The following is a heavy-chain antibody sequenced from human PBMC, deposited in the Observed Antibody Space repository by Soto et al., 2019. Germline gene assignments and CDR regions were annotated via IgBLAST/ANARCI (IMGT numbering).Heavy chain of an antibody. J-gene: IGHJ3*02. Sequence: PGGSLRLSCAASGFTFSSYGMHWVRQAPGKGLEWVAVIWYDGSNKYYADSVKGRFTISRDNSKNTLYLQMNSLRAEDTAVYYCAGTWTHEDAFDIWGQGTMVTVSS. CDR1: GFTFSSYG. V-gene: IGHV3-33*01. CDR2: IWYDGSNK. CDR3: AGTWTHEDAFDI. D-gene: IGHD3-3*01.